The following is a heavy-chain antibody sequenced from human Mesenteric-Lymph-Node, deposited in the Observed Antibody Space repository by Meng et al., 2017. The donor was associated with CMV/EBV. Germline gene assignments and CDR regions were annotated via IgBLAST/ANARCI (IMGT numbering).Heavy chain of an antibody. CDR3: AKDSYQLLFYFDY. CDR2: IRYDGSNK. Sequence: GGSLRLSCAASGFTFSSYGMHWVRQAPGKGLEWVAFIRYDGSNKYYADSVKGRFTISRDNSKNTLYLQMNGLRAEDTTVYYCAKDSYQLLFYFDYWGQGTLVTVSS. CDR1: GFTFSSYG. V-gene: IGHV3-30*02. J-gene: IGHJ4*02. D-gene: IGHD2-2*01.